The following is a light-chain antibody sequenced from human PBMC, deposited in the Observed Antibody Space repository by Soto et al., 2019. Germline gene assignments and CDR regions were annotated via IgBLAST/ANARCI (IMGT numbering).Light chain of an antibody. CDR1: QSVSSD. V-gene: IGKV3-15*01. J-gene: IGKJ1*01. CDR2: GAS. Sequence: EIVMTQSPATLSVSPGERVTLSCRASQSVSSDLAWYQQKPGQAPRLLIYGASTRATGIPARFSGSGSGTEFTLTISSLQPEDFATYYCQQSYSTPRTFGQGTKVDIK. CDR3: QQSYSTPRT.